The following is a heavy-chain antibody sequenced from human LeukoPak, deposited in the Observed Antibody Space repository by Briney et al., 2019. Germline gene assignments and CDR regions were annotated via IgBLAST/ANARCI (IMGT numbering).Heavy chain of an antibody. CDR3: ATLTSGSYAH. D-gene: IGHD1-26*01. CDR2: ISDNGGRT. CDR1: GFTFGSYA. Sequence: GGSLRLSCAASGFTFGSYAMHWVRQVTGKGLEYVSAISDNGGRTYYANSVKGRFTISRDNSKNTLHLQMGSLRAEDMAVYYCATLTSGSYAHWGQGTLVTVSS. V-gene: IGHV3-64*01. J-gene: IGHJ4*02.